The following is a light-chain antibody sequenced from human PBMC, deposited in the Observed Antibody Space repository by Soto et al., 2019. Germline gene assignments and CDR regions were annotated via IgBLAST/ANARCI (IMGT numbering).Light chain of an antibody. J-gene: IGLJ1*01. CDR2: DVS. CDR1: SSDVGGYNY. CDR3: CSYAGSYTYV. Sequence: QSALTQPRSVSGSPGQSVTISCTGTSSDVGGYNYVSWYQQHPGKAPKLMIYDVSKRPSGVPDHFSGSKSGNTASLTISGLQAEDEAAYYCCSYAGSYTYVFGTGTKVTVL. V-gene: IGLV2-11*01.